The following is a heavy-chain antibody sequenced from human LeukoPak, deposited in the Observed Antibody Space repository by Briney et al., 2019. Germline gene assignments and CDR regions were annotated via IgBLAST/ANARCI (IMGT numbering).Heavy chain of an antibody. CDR1: GGTFSSYA. V-gene: IGHV1-69*01. CDR3: ASGYCSGGSCYEFDY. CDR2: IIPIFGTA. D-gene: IGHD2-15*01. Sequence: SVKVSCKASGGTFSSYAISWVRQAPGQGLEWMGGIIPIFGTANYAQKFQGRVTITADESTSTAYMELSSLRSEDTAVYYCASGYCSGGSCYEFDYWGQGTLATVSS. J-gene: IGHJ4*02.